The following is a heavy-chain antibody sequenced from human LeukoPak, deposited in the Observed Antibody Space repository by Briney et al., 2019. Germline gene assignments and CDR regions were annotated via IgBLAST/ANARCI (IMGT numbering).Heavy chain of an antibody. CDR2: IYYSGST. CDR3: ARGGGYSYGYPLDY. V-gene: IGHV4-31*03. J-gene: IGHJ4*02. CDR1: GGSISSGGYY. Sequence: SETLSLTCTVSGGSISSGGYYWSWIRQHPGKGLEWIGYIYYSGSTYYNPSLKSRVTISVDTSKNQFFLKLSSVTAADTAVYYCARGGGYSYGYPLDYWGQGTLVTVSS. D-gene: IGHD5-18*01.